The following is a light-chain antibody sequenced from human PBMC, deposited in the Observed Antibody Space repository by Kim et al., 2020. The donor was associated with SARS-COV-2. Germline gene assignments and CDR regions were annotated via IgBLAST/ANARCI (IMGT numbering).Light chain of an antibody. CDR3: QQRSNWPPALT. CDR1: QSVSTY. CDR2: DAS. J-gene: IGKJ4*01. Sequence: SPGERATLSCRASQSVSTYLAWYQQKPGQAPRLLIYDASNRATGVPARFSGSGSGTDFTLTISSLQSEDFAVYYCQQRSNWPPALTFGGGPRWISN. V-gene: IGKV3-11*01.